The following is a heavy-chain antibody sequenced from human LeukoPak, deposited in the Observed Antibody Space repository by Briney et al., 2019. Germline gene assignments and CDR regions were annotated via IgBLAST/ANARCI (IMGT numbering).Heavy chain of an antibody. CDR2: IYHSGST. V-gene: IGHV4-4*02. CDR3: ARVGGYCSGGSCYSVQDY. Sequence: PSETLSLTCAVSGGSISSSNWWSWVRQPPGKGLEWIGEIYHSGSTNYNPSLKSRVTISVDKSKNQLSLKLSSVTAADTAVYYCARVGGYCSGGSCYSVQDYWGQGTLVTVSS. CDR1: GGSISSSNW. D-gene: IGHD2-15*01. J-gene: IGHJ4*02.